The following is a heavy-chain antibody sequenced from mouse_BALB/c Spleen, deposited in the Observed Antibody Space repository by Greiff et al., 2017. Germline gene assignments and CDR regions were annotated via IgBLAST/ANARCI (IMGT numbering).Heavy chain of an antibody. CDR1: GYSITSDYA. J-gene: IGHJ3*01. V-gene: IGHV3-2*02. Sequence: DVKLQESGPGLVKPSQSLSLTCTVTGYSITSDYAWNWIRQFPGNKLEWMGYISYSGSTSYNPSLKSRISITRDTSKNQFFLQLNSVTTEDTATYYCARGITTVPFAYWGQGTLVTVSA. D-gene: IGHD1-1*01. CDR2: ISYSGST. CDR3: ARGITTVPFAY.